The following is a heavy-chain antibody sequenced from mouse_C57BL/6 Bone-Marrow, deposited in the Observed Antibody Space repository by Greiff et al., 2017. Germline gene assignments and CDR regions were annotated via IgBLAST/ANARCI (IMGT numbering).Heavy chain of an antibody. Sequence: QVQLQQPGAELVMPGASVKLSCKASGYTFTSYWMHWVQQRPGQGLEWIGELDPSDSYTNYNQKFKGKSTLTVDKSSNTAYMQLSSLTSEDSAVYYCARGDYYGSSYSLNAYWGQGTLVTVSA. CDR2: LDPSDSYT. CDR1: GYTFTSYW. J-gene: IGHJ3*01. CDR3: ARGDYYGSSYSLNAY. D-gene: IGHD1-1*01. V-gene: IGHV1-69*01.